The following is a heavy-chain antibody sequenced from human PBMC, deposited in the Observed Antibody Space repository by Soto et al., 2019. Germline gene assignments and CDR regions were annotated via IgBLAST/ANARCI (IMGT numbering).Heavy chain of an antibody. V-gene: IGHV3-23*01. D-gene: IGHD6-19*01. CDR2: IIDDGGRA. Sequence: PVGSLRLSCSASGLTLSSYAMSWVRQAPGKGLEWVSAIIDDGGRAYYADSVKGRFTMSRDNSKNTLSLQMNSLRAEDTAVYYCAKDKMEQWLVGGYLEYLGQGTQVNVSS. J-gene: IGHJ4*02. CDR3: AKDKMEQWLVGGYLEY. CDR1: GLTLSSYA.